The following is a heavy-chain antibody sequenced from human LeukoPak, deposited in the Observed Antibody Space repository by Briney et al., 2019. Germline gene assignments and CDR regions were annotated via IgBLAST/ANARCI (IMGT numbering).Heavy chain of an antibody. D-gene: IGHD3-10*01. CDR1: GFTFSNYW. J-gene: IGHJ4*02. Sequence: GGSLRLSCAASGFTFSNYWMHWVRQVPGKGLVWVSRINDDGRATFYADSVKGRFTISRDNAKNTLFLQINSLRAEDTAVYYCARASGVEDFDYWGQGTLVTVSS. CDR3: ARASGVEDFDY. V-gene: IGHV3-74*01. CDR2: INDDGRAT.